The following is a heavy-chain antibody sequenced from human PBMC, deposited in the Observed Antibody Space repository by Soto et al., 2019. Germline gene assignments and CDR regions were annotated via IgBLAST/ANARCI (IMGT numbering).Heavy chain of an antibody. Sequence: GGSLRLSCAATGFPLRYYYLSWIRQAPGKGLEWVSYISSSSSYTNYADSVKGRFTISRDNAKNSLYLQMNSLRAEDTAVYYCARVRSLLAGPFDYWGQGT. D-gene: IGHD6-19*01. J-gene: IGHJ4*02. CDR3: ARVRSLLAGPFDY. V-gene: IGHV3-11*06. CDR1: GFPLRYYY. CDR2: ISSSSSYT.